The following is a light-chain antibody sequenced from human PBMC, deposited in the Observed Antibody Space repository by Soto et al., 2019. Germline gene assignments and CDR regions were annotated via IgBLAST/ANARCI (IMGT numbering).Light chain of an antibody. V-gene: IGLV2-14*01. CDR1: SSDVGGYDY. Sequence: QSALTQPASVSGSPGQSITISCTGSSSDVGGYDYVSWYQQHPGKAPKLMIYDVTYRPSGISNRFSGSKSGNTASLTISGLQAEDEADYYCSSYTSSYTYVFGTGTKVTVL. CDR3: SSYTSSYTYV. CDR2: DVT. J-gene: IGLJ1*01.